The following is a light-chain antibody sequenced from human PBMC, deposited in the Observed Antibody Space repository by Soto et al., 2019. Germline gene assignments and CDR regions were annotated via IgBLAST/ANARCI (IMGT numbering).Light chain of an antibody. CDR2: KAS. V-gene: IGKV1-5*03. J-gene: IGKJ2*01. CDR3: QQYSSYSPET. CDR1: QSISNW. Sequence: DIQMTQSPSTLSASVGDRVTITCRASQSISNWLAWYQQRPGKAPKLLIYKASTLQSGVPSRFSGSGSGTEFTLTISSLQPDDFATYYCQQYSSYSPETFGQGTELEIK.